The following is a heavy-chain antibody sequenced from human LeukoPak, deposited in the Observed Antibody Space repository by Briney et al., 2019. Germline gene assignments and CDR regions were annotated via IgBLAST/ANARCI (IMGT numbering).Heavy chain of an antibody. CDR1: GYTFTDYY. CDR3: ARDLLYGGNSSPYYYYMDV. Sequence: ASVKVSCKASGYTFTDYYMHWVRQAPGQGLEWMGIINPSGGSTSYAQKFQGRVTMTRDMSTSTVYMELSSLRSEDTAVYYCARDLLYGGNSSPYYYYMDVWGKGTTVTVSS. D-gene: IGHD4-23*01. V-gene: IGHV1-46*01. CDR2: INPSGGST. J-gene: IGHJ6*03.